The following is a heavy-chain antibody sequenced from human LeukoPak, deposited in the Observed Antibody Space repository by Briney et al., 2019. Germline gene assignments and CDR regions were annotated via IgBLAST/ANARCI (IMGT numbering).Heavy chain of an antibody. D-gene: IGHD3-3*01. V-gene: IGHV1-69*04. CDR1: GGTFSSYA. J-gene: IGHJ4*02. CDR3: ARSQLPYDFWSGSQSYYFDY. Sequence: GSSVKVSCKASGGTFSSYAISWVRQAPGQGLEWMGRIIPIFGIANYAQKFQGRVTITADKSTSTAYMELSSLRSEDTAVYYWARSQLPYDFWSGSQSYYFDYWGQGTLVTVSS. CDR2: IIPIFGIA.